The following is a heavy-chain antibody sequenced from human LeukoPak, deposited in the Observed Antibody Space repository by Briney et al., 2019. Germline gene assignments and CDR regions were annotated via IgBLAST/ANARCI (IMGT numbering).Heavy chain of an antibody. V-gene: IGHV4-38-2*02. D-gene: IGHD3-22*01. J-gene: IGHJ4*02. CDR3: AEIYYDSTFDY. CDR2: IYHSGST. CDR1: GYSISSGYY. Sequence: PSETLSLTCTVSGYSISSGYYWGWIRQPPGKGLEWIGSIYHSGSTYYNPSLKSRVTISVDTSKNQFSLKLSSVTAADTAVYYCAEIYYDSTFDYWGQGTLVTVSS.